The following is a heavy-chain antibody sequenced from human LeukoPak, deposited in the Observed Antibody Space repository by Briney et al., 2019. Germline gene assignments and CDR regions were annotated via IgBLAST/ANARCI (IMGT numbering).Heavy chain of an antibody. V-gene: IGHV3-7*01. Sequence: PGRSLRLSCAASGFTFSSYAMHWVRQAPGKGPEWVANINQDGDQKYYVASVKGRFTISRDNAKNSMYLQMDNLRVEDTAVYYCARGGVRGVNWFDPWGQGTLVTVSS. CDR1: GFTFSSYA. CDR3: ARGGVRGVNWFDP. J-gene: IGHJ5*02. D-gene: IGHD2-8*01. CDR2: INQDGDQK.